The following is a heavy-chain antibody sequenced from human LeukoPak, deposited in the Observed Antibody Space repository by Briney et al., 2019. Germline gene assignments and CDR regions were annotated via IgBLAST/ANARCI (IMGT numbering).Heavy chain of an antibody. D-gene: IGHD3-10*01. J-gene: IGHJ4*02. CDR1: GGSFSGYY. V-gene: IGHV4-34*01. Sequence: PSETLSLTCAVSGGSFSGYYWSWIRQPPGKGLEWIGEINHSGSTNYNPSLKSRVTISVDTSKNQFSLKLSSVTAADTAVYYCARGVSYYYGSGSYPRKYYFDYWGQGTLVTVSS. CDR2: INHSGST. CDR3: ARGVSYYYGSGSYPRKYYFDY.